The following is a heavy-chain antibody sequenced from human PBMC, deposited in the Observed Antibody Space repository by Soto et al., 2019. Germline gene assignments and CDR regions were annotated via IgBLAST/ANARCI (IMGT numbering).Heavy chain of an antibody. Sequence: GGYLRLSCAASGFTFSSYGMHWVRQAPGKGLEWVAVISFDGINKYYADSVKGRFTISRDNSKNTLYLQMNSLRAEDTAVYYCARARGDYYYYGMDVWGQGTTVTVSS. D-gene: IGHD3-10*01. CDR1: GFTFSSYG. CDR2: ISFDGINK. CDR3: ARARGDYYYYGMDV. J-gene: IGHJ6*02. V-gene: IGHV3-30-3*01.